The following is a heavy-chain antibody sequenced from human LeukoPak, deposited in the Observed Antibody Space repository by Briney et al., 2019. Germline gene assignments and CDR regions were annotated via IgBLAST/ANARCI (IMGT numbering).Heavy chain of an antibody. D-gene: IGHD6-19*01. CDR2: IIPIFGTA. CDR3: ARDHGSGWYEYYFDY. J-gene: IGHJ4*02. CDR1: GGTFSSYA. V-gene: IGHV1-69*13. Sequence: GASVKVSCKASGGTFSSYAISWARQAPGQGLEWMGGIIPIFGTANYAQKFQGRVTITADESTSTAYMGLSSLRSEDTAVYYCARDHGSGWYEYYFDYWGQGTLVTVSS.